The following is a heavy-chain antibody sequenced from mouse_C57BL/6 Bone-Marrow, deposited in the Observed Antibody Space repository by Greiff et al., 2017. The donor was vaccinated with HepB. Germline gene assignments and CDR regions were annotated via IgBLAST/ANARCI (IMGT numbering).Heavy chain of an antibody. CDR2: IYPGSGST. V-gene: IGHV1-55*01. CDR3: ARGDGYYTWFAY. D-gene: IGHD2-3*01. Sequence: QVQLLQPGAELVKPGASVKMSCKASGYTFTSYWITWVKQRPGQGLEWIGDIYPGSGSTNYNEKFKSKATLTVDTSSRTAYMQLSSLTSEDSAVYNCARGDGYYTWFAYWGQGTLVTVST. J-gene: IGHJ3*01. CDR1: GYTFTSYW.